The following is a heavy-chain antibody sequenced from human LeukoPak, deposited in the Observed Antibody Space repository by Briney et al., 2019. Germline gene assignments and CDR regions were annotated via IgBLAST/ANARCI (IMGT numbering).Heavy chain of an antibody. Sequence: PAEPLSLTCTVSGGSISSGGYYWSWIRQHPGKGLEWIGYLYYSGSTYYNTSLKSRVTISVDTSKNQFSLKLSSVTAADTAVYYCARLLTPNGYYLDYWGQGTLVTVSS. CDR2: LYYSGST. D-gene: IGHD1-26*01. CDR3: ARLLTPNGYYLDY. J-gene: IGHJ4*02. CDR1: GGSISSGGYY. V-gene: IGHV4-31*03.